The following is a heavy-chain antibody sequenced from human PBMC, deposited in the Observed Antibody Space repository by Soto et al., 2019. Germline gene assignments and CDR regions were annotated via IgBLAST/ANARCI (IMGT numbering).Heavy chain of an antibody. Sequence: PSQTLSLTCAISGDSVSSNSAAWNWIRQSPSRSLEWLGRTYYRSKWYNDYAVSVKSRITINPDTSKNQFSLQLNSVTPEDTAVYYCARQARLDTYTIFGVVTWRWFDPWGQGTLVTVSS. CDR2: TYYRSKWYN. CDR3: ARQARLDTYTIFGVVTWRWFDP. CDR1: GDSVSSNSAA. V-gene: IGHV6-1*01. D-gene: IGHD3-3*01. J-gene: IGHJ5*02.